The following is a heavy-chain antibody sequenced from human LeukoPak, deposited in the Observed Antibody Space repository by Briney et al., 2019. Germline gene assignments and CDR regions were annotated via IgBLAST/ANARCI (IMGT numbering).Heavy chain of an antibody. CDR2: ISAYNGNT. V-gene: IGHV1-18*01. CDR1: GGTFSSYA. J-gene: IGHJ1*01. CDR3: ARTTYYYDSSGYFQH. D-gene: IGHD3-22*01. Sequence: GASAKVSCKASGGTFSSYAISWVRQAPGQGLEWMGWISAYNGNTNYAQKLQGRVTMTTDTSTSTAYMELRSLRSDDTAVYYCARTTYYYDSSGYFQHWGQGTLVTVSS.